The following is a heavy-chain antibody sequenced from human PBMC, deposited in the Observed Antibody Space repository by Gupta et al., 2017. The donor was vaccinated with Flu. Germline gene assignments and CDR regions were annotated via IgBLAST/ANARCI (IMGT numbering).Heavy chain of an antibody. CDR3: ARGVGDTLYYYYGVDV. Sequence: GKKPGSSVKVSCKASGGMFNKYAISWVRQAPGQGLEWMGGIIPIFGTTNYAQEFQGRVTITADEFMSTSYMELSSLRSEDTAVYYCARGVGDTLYYYYGVDVWGQGTTVTVSS. J-gene: IGHJ6*02. D-gene: IGHD1-26*01. CDR1: GGMFNKYA. CDR2: IIPIFGTT. V-gene: IGHV1-69*01.